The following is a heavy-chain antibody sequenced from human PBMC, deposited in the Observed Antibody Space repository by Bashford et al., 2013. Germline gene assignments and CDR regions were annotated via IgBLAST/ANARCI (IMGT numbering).Heavy chain of an antibody. CDR1: GFTFSGYE. D-gene: IGHD4/OR15-4a*01. CDR2: VSTTSSTI. CDR3: ARAGDNYPFDY. V-gene: IGHV3-48*03. J-gene: IGHJ4*02. Sequence: GSLRLSCTGSGFTFSGYEMNWVRQAPGKGLEWVSYVSTTSSTIYYADSVKGRFTISRDNAKTSVYLQMNSLEAEDTAVYYCARAGDNYPFDYWGQGTLVTVSS.